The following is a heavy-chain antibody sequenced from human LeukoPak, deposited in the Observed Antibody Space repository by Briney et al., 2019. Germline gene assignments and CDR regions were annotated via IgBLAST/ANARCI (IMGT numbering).Heavy chain of an antibody. J-gene: IGHJ4*02. CDR1: GGSISSSSYY. D-gene: IGHD1-26*01. CDR3: ARYSGNPPAFDY. V-gene: IGHV4-39*02. CDR2: IYYSGST. Sequence: PSETLSLTCTVSGGSISSSSYYWGWIRQPPGKGVEWIGDIYYSGSTYYNPSLKSPVTISVDTSNNHFSLKLSSVTAADTAVYYCARYSGNPPAFDYWGQGTLVTVSS.